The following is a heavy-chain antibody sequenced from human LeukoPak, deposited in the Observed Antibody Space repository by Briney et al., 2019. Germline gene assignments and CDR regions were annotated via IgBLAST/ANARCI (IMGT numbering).Heavy chain of an antibody. D-gene: IGHD3-10*02. V-gene: IGHV3-74*01. Sequence: GGSLRLSCAASGFTFSNYWMHWVRQAPGKGLGWVSRINSDGINTSYADSVKGRFTISRDNAKNTLFLQMSSLRAEDTAVYYCAELGITMIGGVWGKGTTVTISS. J-gene: IGHJ6*04. CDR1: GFTFSNYW. CDR3: AELGITMIGGV. CDR2: INSDGINT.